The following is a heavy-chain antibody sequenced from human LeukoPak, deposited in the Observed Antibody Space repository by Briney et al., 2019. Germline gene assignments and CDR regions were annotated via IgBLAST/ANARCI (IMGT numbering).Heavy chain of an antibody. V-gene: IGHV3-7*01. CDR2: INQDESVK. D-gene: IGHD5/OR15-5a*01. CDR3: ARDPGSSAFDY. CDR1: GFTFTNYW. Sequence: GGSLRLSCAASGFTFTNYWMTWVRQAPGKGLEFVANINQDESVKNYVDSVKGRFTISRDNAESSLHLQMNSLRVEDTAVYYCARDPGSSAFDYWGQGTLVTVSS. J-gene: IGHJ4*02.